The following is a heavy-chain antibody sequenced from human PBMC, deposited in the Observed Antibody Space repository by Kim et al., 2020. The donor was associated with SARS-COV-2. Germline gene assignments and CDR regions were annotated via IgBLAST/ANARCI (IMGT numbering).Heavy chain of an antibody. V-gene: IGHV3-30-3*01. CDR1: GFTFSSYA. J-gene: IGHJ4*02. D-gene: IGHD6-19*01. Sequence: GGSLRLSCAASGFTFSSYAMHWVRQAPGKGLEWVAVISYDGSNKYYADSVKGRFTISRDNSKNTLYLQMNSLRAEDTAVYYCARVPGEGAVAGSLDYWGQGTLVTVSS. CDR3: ARVPGEGAVAGSLDY. CDR2: ISYDGSNK.